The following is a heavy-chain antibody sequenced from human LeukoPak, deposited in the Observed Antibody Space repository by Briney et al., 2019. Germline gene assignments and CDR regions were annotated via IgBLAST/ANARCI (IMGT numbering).Heavy chain of an antibody. V-gene: IGHV4-4*09. Sequence: SETLSLTCTVSGGSISSYYWSWIRQPPGKGLEWIGYIYTSGSTNYNPSLKSRVTISVDTSKNQFSLKLSSVTAADTAVYYCARLVCSSTSCYPPGIFDIWGQGTMVTASS. J-gene: IGHJ3*02. CDR1: GGSISSYY. CDR2: IYTSGST. D-gene: IGHD2-2*01. CDR3: ARLVCSSTSCYPPGIFDI.